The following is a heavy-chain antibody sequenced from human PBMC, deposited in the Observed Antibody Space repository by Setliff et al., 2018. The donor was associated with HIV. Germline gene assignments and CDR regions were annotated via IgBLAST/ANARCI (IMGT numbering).Heavy chain of an antibody. D-gene: IGHD6-13*01. V-gene: IGHV1-24*01. J-gene: IGHJ3*02. CDR1: GNTLRELS. CDR3: VRDQVAFIAAAGTGECAFDI. CDR2: FDPEDGET. Sequence: ASVKVSCKVSGNTLRELSMHWVRQAPGEGLEWMGGFDPEDGETIYAQKFQGRVTMTEDTSTDTAYMELRSLRSDDTAVYYCVRDQVAFIAAAGTGECAFDIWGQGTMVTVSS.